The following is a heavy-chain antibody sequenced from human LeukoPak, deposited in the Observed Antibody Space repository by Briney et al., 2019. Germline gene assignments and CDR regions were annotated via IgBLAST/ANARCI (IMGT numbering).Heavy chain of an antibody. V-gene: IGHV3-48*02. J-gene: IGHJ4*02. Sequence: PGGSLRLSCVASGFTFSTYAMHWVRQAPGKGLEWVSYISSSSSTIYYADSVKGRFTISRDNAKNSLYLQMNSLRDEDTAVYYCARVGYYYDSSGYYFDYWGQGTLVTVSS. D-gene: IGHD3-22*01. CDR2: ISSSSSTI. CDR3: ARVGYYYDSSGYYFDY. CDR1: GFTFSTYA.